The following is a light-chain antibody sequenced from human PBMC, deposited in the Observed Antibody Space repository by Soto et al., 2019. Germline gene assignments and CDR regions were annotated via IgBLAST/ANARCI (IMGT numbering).Light chain of an antibody. J-gene: IGKJ1*01. CDR3: QQNYRNTPWT. V-gene: IGKV1-39*01. CDR1: QTISRY. Sequence: DIQMTQSPSSLSASVGERVNVSCRAIQTISRYVNWYQQKPGKAPTLLISSASSLERGVPSRFSGGGSGTTFTLTITGLQPEDFATYYCQQNYRNTPWTFGQGTKVDI. CDR2: SAS.